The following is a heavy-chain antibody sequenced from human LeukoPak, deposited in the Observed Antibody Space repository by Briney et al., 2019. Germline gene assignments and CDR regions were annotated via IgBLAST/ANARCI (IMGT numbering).Heavy chain of an antibody. J-gene: IGHJ4*02. CDR1: RFPFSTCA. CDR3: CHIGAGATTHFDY. V-gene: IGHV3-30-3*01. CDR2: ISSDGDNA. D-gene: IGHD1-26*01. Sequence: GSLRLSCATSRFPFSTCAMHWVRQAPGKGLEWVAVISSDGDNAYYADSVKGRFTISRDNFKNTVHLLMNSMRIEDTAKYYCCHIGAGATTHFDYWGQGTLVTVST.